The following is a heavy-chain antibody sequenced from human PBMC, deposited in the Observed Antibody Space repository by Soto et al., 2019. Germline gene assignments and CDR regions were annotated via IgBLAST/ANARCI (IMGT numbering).Heavy chain of an antibody. CDR2: ITPFNGNT. Sequence: SVKVSCKASGYTFTYRYLHWVRQAPGQALEWMGWITPFNGNTNYAQKFQDRVTITRDRSMSTTYMELSSLRSEDTAMYYCATGGGYCSSTSCPADYYYYGMDVWGQGTTVTVSS. D-gene: IGHD2-2*01. V-gene: IGHV1-45*02. CDR1: GYTFTYRY. CDR3: ATGGGYCSSTSCPADYYYYGMDV. J-gene: IGHJ6*02.